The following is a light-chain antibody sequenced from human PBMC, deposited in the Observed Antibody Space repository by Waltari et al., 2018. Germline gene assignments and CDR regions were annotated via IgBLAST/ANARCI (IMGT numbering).Light chain of an antibody. Sequence: QLVLTQSPSASASLGASVKLTCPLSSGPSPYAVAWPQQRPEKGPRYLMKVNSDGSHRQAGRIPDRFSGSSPGAWRYLPLPSLPSEDEADYYCQTWGTARGVFGGGTKLTVL. CDR2: VNSDGSH. J-gene: IGLJ2*01. CDR1: SGPSPYA. CDR3: QTWGTARGV. V-gene: IGLV4-69*01.